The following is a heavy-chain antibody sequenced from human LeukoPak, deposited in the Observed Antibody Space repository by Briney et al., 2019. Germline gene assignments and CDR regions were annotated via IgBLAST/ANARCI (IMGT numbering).Heavy chain of an antibody. V-gene: IGHV1-18*01. D-gene: IGHD6-6*01. Sequence: ASVKVSCKASGYTFTSYGISWVRQAPGQGLEWMGWISAYNGNTNYAQKLQGRVTMTTDTSTSTAYVELRSLRSDDTAVYYCARDLGPSLVSGYWGQGTLVTVSS. J-gene: IGHJ4*02. CDR3: ARDLGPSLVSGY. CDR1: GYTFTSYG. CDR2: ISAYNGNT.